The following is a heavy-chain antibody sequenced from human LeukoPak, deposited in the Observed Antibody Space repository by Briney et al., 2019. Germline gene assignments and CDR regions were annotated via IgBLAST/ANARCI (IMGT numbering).Heavy chain of an antibody. D-gene: IGHD2-2*01. CDR3: ARGGPYCSSTSCYYLGPIDY. CDR1: GFTFSSYS. J-gene: IGHJ4*02. Sequence: GGSLRRSCAASGFTFSSYSMNWVRQAPGKGLEWVSSISSSSSYIYYADSVKGRFTISRDNAKNSLYLQMNSLRAEDTAVCYCARGGPYCSSTSCYYLGPIDYWGQGTLVTVSS. CDR2: ISSSSSYI. V-gene: IGHV3-21*01.